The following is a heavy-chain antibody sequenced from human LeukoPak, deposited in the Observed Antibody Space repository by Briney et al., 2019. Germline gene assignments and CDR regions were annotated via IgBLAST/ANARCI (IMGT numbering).Heavy chain of an antibody. CDR1: GFTFSDYS. CDR3: ARGRLRYGDY. J-gene: IGHJ4*02. V-gene: IGHV3-48*01. Sequence: GGSLRLSCAASGFTFSDYSMDWVRQAPGKGLEWVSYITSSNSNIQYADSVKGRFTISRDNAENSLYLQMNNLRAEDTAVYYCARGRLRYGDYWGQGTLVTVSS. D-gene: IGHD3-9*01. CDR2: ITSSNSNI.